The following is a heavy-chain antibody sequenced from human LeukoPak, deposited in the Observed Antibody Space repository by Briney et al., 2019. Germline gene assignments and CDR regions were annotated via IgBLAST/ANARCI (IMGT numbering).Heavy chain of an antibody. CDR2: IYYSWST. D-gene: IGHD6-19*01. CDR3: ATDGRYVAVRNY. Sequence: PSETLSLTXTVSGGSISSSSYYWGWIRQPPGKGLEWIGSIYYSWSTYCNPSLKSRVTISVDTSKNQFSLKLSSVTAADTAVYYCATDGRYVAVRNYWGQGTLVTVSS. CDR1: GGSISSSSYY. J-gene: IGHJ4*02. V-gene: IGHV4-39*02.